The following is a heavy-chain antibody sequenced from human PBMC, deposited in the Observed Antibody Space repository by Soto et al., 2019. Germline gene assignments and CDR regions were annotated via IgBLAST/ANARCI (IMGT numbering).Heavy chain of an antibody. CDR3: VMEYCSSTSCYRDY. D-gene: IGHD2-2*02. CDR1: GGTFSSYT. Sequence: QVQLVQSGAEVKKPGSSVKVSCKASGGTFSSYTISWVRQAPGQGLEWMGRIIPILGIANYAQKFQGRVTITADKSTSTAYMELTSLRSEDTAMYYCVMEYCSSTSCYRDYWGQGTLVTVSS. V-gene: IGHV1-69*02. CDR2: IIPILGIA. J-gene: IGHJ4*02.